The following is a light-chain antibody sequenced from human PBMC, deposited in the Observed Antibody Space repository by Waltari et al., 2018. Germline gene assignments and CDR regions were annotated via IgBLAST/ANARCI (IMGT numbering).Light chain of an antibody. Sequence: DIQMTQSPSSLSASVGDRVTITCRASPGISNFLAWYQQKAGKVPKLLIYAASTLQSGVPSRFSGSGSGTDFTLTISSLQPEDVATYYCQKYNGAPWTFGQGTKVEIK. V-gene: IGKV1-27*01. CDR3: QKYNGAPWT. CDR2: AAS. CDR1: PGISNF. J-gene: IGKJ1*01.